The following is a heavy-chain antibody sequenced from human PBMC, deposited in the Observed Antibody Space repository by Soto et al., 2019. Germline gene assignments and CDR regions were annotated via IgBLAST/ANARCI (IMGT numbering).Heavy chain of an antibody. Sequence: SETLSLTCTVSGGSVSSSGNYWSWIRQLPGKGLEWIGYIYYSGSTYYNPSLRSRVTMSVDTSKNQFSLKLSSVTAADTAVYYCARDWDYSLDYWGQGTLVTSPQ. CDR2: IYYSGST. CDR1: GGSVSSSGNY. CDR3: ARDWDYSLDY. J-gene: IGHJ4*02. D-gene: IGHD4-4*01. V-gene: IGHV4-31*03.